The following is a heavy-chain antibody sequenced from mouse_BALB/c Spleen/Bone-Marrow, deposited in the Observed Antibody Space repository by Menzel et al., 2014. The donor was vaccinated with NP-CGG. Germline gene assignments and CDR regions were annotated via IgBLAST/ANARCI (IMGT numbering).Heavy chain of an antibody. Sequence: VQLQQSGAELVRPGSSVKISCKASGYAFSGYWMNWGKQRPGQGLEWIGQIYPGDGDTDYNGKFKGKATLTADKSSSTAYMQLSSLTSEDSAVYFCARGGISVDYWGQGTTLTVSS. CDR3: ARGGISVDY. CDR1: GYAFSGYW. V-gene: IGHV1-80*01. CDR2: IYPGDGDT. J-gene: IGHJ2*01.